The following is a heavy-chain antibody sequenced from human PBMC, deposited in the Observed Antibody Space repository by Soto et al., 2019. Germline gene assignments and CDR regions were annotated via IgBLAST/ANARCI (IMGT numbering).Heavy chain of an antibody. V-gene: IGHV3-15*01. CDR3: TAGSPFNY. Sequence: GGSLRLSCAASGFTFNTAWLTWVRQAPGKGLEWVGRIKGKPDGGAADYAALVEGRFMISRDDSQNTVFLQMNSLKTDDTAVYYCTAGSPFNYWGPGTLVTVSS. CDR2: IKGKPDGGAA. CDR1: GFTFNTAW. J-gene: IGHJ4*02.